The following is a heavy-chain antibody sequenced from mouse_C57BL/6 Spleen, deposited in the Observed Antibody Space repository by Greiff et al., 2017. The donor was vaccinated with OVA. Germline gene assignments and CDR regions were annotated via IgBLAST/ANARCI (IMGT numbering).Heavy chain of an antibody. Sequence: EVKVVESGEGLVKPGGSLKLSCAASGFTFSSYAMSWVRQTPEKRLEWVAYISSGGDYIYYADTVKGRFTISRDKARNTLYLQMSSLKSEDTAMYYCTRDEGAYGNWFAYWGQGTLVTVSA. V-gene: IGHV5-9-1*02. J-gene: IGHJ3*01. CDR1: GFTFSSYA. CDR3: TRDEGAYGNWFAY. CDR2: ISSGGDYI. D-gene: IGHD2-1*01.